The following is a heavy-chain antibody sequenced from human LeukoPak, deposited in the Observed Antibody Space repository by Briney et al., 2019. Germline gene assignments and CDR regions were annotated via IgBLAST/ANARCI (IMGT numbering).Heavy chain of an antibody. CDR3: AREGSGYDYNPYNWFDP. Sequence: ASVKVSCKTSGYTFTGYYMHWVRQAPGQGLEWMGWISAYNGNTNYAQKLQGRVTMTTDTSTSTAYMELRSLRSDDTAVYYCAREGSGYDYNPYNWFDPWGQGTLVTVSS. CDR1: GYTFTGYY. D-gene: IGHD5-12*01. V-gene: IGHV1-18*04. J-gene: IGHJ5*02. CDR2: ISAYNGNT.